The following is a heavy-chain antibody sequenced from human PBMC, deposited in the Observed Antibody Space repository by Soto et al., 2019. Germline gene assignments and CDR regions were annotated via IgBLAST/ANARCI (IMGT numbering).Heavy chain of an antibody. V-gene: IGHV3-72*01. D-gene: IGHD3-10*01. J-gene: IGHJ4*02. CDR2: SKNKADSYIT. CDR1: GFTFSNYY. CDR3: AREPVI. Sequence: EVQLVESGGGLVQPGGSLRLSCAASGFTFSNYYMDWVRQAPGKGLEWVGRSKNKADSYITEYAASVKGRFSISRDASKNSLYLQMNSLKTEDTAVYYCAREPVIWGQGTLVTVSS.